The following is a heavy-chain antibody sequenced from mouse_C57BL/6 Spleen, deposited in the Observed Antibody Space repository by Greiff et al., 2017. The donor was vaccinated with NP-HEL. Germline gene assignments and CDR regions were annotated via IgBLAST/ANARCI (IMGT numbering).Heavy chain of an antibody. D-gene: IGHD2-4*01. Sequence: EVQLVESGGGLVKPGGSLKLSCAASGFTFSSYAMSWVRQTPEKRLEWVATISDGGSYTYYPDNVKGRFTISRDNAKNHLYLQMSHLKSEDTAMYDCARDMGYDYDVYDGWGQGTTLTVSS. J-gene: IGHJ2*01. V-gene: IGHV5-4*01. CDR1: GFTFSSYA. CDR2: ISDGGSYT. CDR3: ARDMGYDYDVYDG.